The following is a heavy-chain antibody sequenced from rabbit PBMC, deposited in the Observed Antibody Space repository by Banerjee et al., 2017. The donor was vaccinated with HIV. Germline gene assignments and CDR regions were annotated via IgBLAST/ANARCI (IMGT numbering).Heavy chain of an antibody. Sequence: QEQLVESGGGLVQPEGSLTLTCTASGFSFSGSYYMCWVRQAPGTGLDWIACIYDGNNGITYYASWAKGRFTISKTSSTTVTLQMTSLTAADTATYFCARGFTYDYAGLAYALNLRGQGTLVTVS. CDR3: ARGFTYDYAGLAYALNL. V-gene: IGHV1S45*01. CDR2: IYDGNNGIT. D-gene: IGHD6-1*01. CDR1: GFSFSGSYY. J-gene: IGHJ4*01.